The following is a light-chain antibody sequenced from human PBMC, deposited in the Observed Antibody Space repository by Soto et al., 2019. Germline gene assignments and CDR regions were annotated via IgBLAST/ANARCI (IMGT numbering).Light chain of an antibody. CDR1: QSVSGNF. V-gene: IGKV3-20*01. J-gene: IGKJ4*01. Sequence: DMVLTQSPGTLSLSPGERATLSCSASQSVSGNFLVWYQQKPGQAPRLLIYGASVRATGVPDRFSGGGSGTDFTLTISGLEPDDFAQYFCQNYGSPPVTFGGGTKIEV. CDR2: GAS. CDR3: QNYGSPPVT.